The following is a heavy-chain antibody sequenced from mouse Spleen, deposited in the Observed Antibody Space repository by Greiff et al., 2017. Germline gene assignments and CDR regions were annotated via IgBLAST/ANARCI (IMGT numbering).Heavy chain of an antibody. CDR1: GYSITSGYY. CDR3: ARKNYGSSGYFDV. D-gene: IGHD1-1*01. CDR2: ISYDGSN. Sequence: DVQLQESGPGLVKPSQSLSLTCSVTGYSITSGYYWNWIRQFPGNKLEWMGYISYDGSNNYNPSLKNRISITRDTSKNQFFLKLNSVTTEDTATYYCARKNYGSSGYFDVWGAGTTVTVSS. J-gene: IGHJ1*01. V-gene: IGHV3-6*01.